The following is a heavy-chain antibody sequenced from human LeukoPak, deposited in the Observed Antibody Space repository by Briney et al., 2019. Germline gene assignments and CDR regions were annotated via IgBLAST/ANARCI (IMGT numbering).Heavy chain of an antibody. CDR3: AKWRRGEFGVVIIKGPFDY. V-gene: IGHV3-23*01. J-gene: IGHJ4*02. CDR1: GFTFSSYA. D-gene: IGHD3-3*01. Sequence: GGSLRPSCAASGFTFSSYAMSWVRQAPGKGLEWVSAISGSGGSTYYADSVKGRFTISRDNSKNTLYLQMNSLRAEDTAVYYCAKWRRGEFGVVIIKGPFDYWGQGTLVTVSS. CDR2: ISGSGGST.